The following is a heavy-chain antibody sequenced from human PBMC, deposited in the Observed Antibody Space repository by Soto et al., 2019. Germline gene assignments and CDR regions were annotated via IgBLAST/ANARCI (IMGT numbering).Heavy chain of an antibody. D-gene: IGHD4-17*01. Sequence: SETLSLTCTVSGGSISSGGYYWSWIRQHPGKGLEWIGYIYYSGSTYYNPSLKSRVTISVDTSKNQFSLKLSSVTAADTAVYYCARDLRTTVTRGVFDYWGQGTLVTVSS. V-gene: IGHV4-31*03. CDR3: ARDLRTTVTRGVFDY. CDR2: IYYSGST. CDR1: GGSISSGGYY. J-gene: IGHJ4*02.